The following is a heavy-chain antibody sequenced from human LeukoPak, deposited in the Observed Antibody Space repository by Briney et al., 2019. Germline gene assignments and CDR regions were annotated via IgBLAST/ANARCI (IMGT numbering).Heavy chain of an antibody. CDR2: IGYDGSNK. CDR1: GFPFSSSG. CDR3: AKKARYCSGGYCYADVDY. Sequence: PGVSLKLSCGASGFPFSSSGMHWVRQAPGKGLEWVAFIGYDGSNKYYAESVKDRFTISRDNSKNTLFLQMNGLRTEDTAVYHCAKKARYCSGGYCYADVDYWGQGTPVTVSS. V-gene: IGHV3-30*02. J-gene: IGHJ4*02. D-gene: IGHD2-15*01.